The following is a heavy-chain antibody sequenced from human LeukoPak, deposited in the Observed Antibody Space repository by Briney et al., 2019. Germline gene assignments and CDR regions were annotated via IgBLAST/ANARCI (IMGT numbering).Heavy chain of an antibody. CDR3: ARDFPYCSSTSCYRYGMDV. Sequence: PGGSLRLSCAASGFTFSSYWMSWVRQAPGKGLEWVANIKQDGSEKYYVDSVKGRFTISRDNAKNSLYLQMNSLRAEDTAVYYCARDFPYCSSTSCYRYGMDVWGQGTTVTVSS. D-gene: IGHD2-2*01. V-gene: IGHV3-7*01. CDR2: IKQDGSEK. J-gene: IGHJ6*02. CDR1: GFTFSSYW.